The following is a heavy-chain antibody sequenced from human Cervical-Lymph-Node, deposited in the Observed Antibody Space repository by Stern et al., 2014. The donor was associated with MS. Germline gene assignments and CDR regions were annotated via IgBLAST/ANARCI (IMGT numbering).Heavy chain of an antibody. D-gene: IGHD6-25*01. V-gene: IGHV1-18*04. Sequence: VQLVESGPAVKKPGASVKVSCKASGYTFTSYGIAWVRQAPGQGLEWMSWIRAFNGNTNYDRKLQVRVTLTTTTTTSTAYMERRSLRSDDTAIYFCARSGTRVPRGYWGQGTLITVSS. CDR2: IRAFNGNT. J-gene: IGHJ4*02. CDR1: GYTFTSYG. CDR3: ARSGTRVPRGY.